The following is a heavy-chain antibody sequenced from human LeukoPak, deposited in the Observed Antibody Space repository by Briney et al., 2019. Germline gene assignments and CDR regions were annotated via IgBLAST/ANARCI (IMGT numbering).Heavy chain of an antibody. CDR2: INHSGST. Sequence: SETLSLPCAVYGESFSGYYWSWIRQPPGTGLEWIGEINHSGSTNYNPSLKSRVTMSVDTSKNQFSLKLSSVTAADTAVYYCASPIAARRHAFDIWGQGTMVTVSS. V-gene: IGHV4-34*01. CDR1: GESFSGYY. CDR3: ASPIAARRHAFDI. D-gene: IGHD6-6*01. J-gene: IGHJ3*02.